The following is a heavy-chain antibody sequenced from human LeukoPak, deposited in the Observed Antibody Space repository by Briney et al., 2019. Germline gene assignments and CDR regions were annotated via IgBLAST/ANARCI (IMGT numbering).Heavy chain of an antibody. CDR2: INHSGST. V-gene: IGHV4-34*01. Sequence: KPSETLSLTCAVYGGSFSPYYWSWIRQTRGKWLEWIGEINHSGSTNYNPSLKSRVTISVDTSKNHFSLKLNSATAADTAVYYCARGRTMVRGIINDYWGQGTLVTVSS. CDR3: ARGRTMVRGIINDY. CDR1: GGSFSPYY. D-gene: IGHD3-10*01. J-gene: IGHJ4*02.